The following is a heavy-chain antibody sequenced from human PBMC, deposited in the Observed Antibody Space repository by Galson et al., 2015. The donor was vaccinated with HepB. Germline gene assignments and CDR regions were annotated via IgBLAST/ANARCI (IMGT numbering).Heavy chain of an antibody. CDR1: GGSVSSGSYY. CDR3: ARGELRYFDWSFLGFDP. J-gene: IGHJ5*02. Sequence: ETLSLTCTVSGGSVSSGSYYWSWIRQPPGKGLEWIGYIYYSGSTNYNPSLKSRVTISVDTSKNQFSLKLSSVTAADTAVYYCARGELRYFDWSFLGFDPWGQGTLVTVSS. V-gene: IGHV4-61*01. D-gene: IGHD3-9*01. CDR2: IYYSGST.